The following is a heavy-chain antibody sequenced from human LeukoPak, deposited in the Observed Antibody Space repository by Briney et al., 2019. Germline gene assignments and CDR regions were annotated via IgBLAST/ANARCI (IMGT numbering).Heavy chain of an antibody. CDR1: GGSFSGYY. V-gene: IGHV4-34*01. J-gene: IGHJ3*02. CDR3: ARDRAGDSFDI. D-gene: IGHD7-27*01. Sequence: SETLSLTCAVYGGSFSGYYWSWIRQPPGKGLEWIGEINHSGSTNYNPSLKSQVTISMDTSKNQFSLNLNSVTAADTAVYYCARDRAGDSFDIWGQGTMVTVSS. CDR2: INHSGST.